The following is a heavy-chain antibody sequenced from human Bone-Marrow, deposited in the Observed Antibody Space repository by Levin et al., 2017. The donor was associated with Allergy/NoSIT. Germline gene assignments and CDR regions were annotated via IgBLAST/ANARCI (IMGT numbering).Heavy chain of an antibody. CDR3: ATDASSGWTPLDY. V-gene: IGHV1-24*01. Sequence: ASVKVSCKVSGYTLTEISMHWVRQAPGKGLEWMGGFDREDGETIYAQKFQGRVTMTEDTSTDTAYMEMSSLRFDDTAVYYCATDASSGWTPLDYGGQGTLVTVSS. D-gene: IGHD6-19*01. CDR1: GYTLTEIS. J-gene: IGHJ4*02. CDR2: FDREDGET.